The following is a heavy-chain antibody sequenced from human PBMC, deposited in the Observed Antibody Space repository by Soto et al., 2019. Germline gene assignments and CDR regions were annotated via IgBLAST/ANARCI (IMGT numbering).Heavy chain of an antibody. V-gene: IGHV4-34*01. CDR3: ARDVGSWDRHGYYHYVLAV. CDR1: GGFFSGYY. D-gene: IGHD2-15*01. Sequence: SEALPVTSAVSGGFFSGYYWTWIRQPPWKGLEWIGEINHSGSTNYNPSLKSRVTISINTSKNQFSLKLSSVTAADTATYYCARDVGSWDRHGYYHYVLAVWGQGTMVTVSS. CDR2: INHSGST. J-gene: IGHJ6*01.